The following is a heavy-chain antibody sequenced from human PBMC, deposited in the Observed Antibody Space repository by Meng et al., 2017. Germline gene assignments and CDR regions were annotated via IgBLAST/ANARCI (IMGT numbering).Heavy chain of an antibody. CDR2: ISWNSGSI. V-gene: IGHV3-9*01. CDR3: AKDRGSGWYLGAFDI. J-gene: IGHJ3*02. CDR1: GFTFDDYA. Sequence: SLKISCAASGFTFDDYAMHWVRQAPGKGLEWVSGISWNSGSIGYADSVKGRFTISRDNAKNSLYLQMNSLRAEDTALYYCAKDRGSGWYLGAFDIWGQGTMVTVSS. D-gene: IGHD6-19*01.